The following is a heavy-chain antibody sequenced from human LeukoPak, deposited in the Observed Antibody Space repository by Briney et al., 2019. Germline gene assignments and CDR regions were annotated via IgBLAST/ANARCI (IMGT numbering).Heavy chain of an antibody. V-gene: IGHV4-59*01. CDR3: AREGTAMAQLHRTYAAPFDC. Sequence: PSETLSLTCTVSGGSIGSYDWSWIRQPPGKGLEWIGFIYYSGSTNSNPSLKSRVTRSVATSKTQFSLKLSSVTAADTAVYSCAREGTAMAQLHRTYAAPFDCWGQGTLVTPSS. D-gene: IGHD5-18*01. J-gene: IGHJ4*02. CDR1: GGSIGSYD. CDR2: IYYSGST.